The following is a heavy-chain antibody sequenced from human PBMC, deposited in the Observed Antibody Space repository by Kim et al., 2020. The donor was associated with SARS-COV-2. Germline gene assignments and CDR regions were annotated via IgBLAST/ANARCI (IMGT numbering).Heavy chain of an antibody. V-gene: IGHV3-23*01. CDR1: GFTFSGYS. D-gene: IGHD1-26*01. CDR3: TKGRGGATFNFDC. Sequence: GGSLRLSCAASGFTFSGYSMAWVRQAPGKGLEWVSSISSSGGNTFSADSVKGRFTISRDNSKNTLFLQMNSLRAEDTAVYYCTKGRGGATFNFDCWGQGTLVTVSS. CDR2: ISSSGGNT. J-gene: IGHJ4*02.